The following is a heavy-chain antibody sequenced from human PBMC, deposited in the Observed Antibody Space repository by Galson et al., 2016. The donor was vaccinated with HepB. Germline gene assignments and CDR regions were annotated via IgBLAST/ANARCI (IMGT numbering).Heavy chain of an antibody. J-gene: IGHJ4*02. D-gene: IGHD2-2*01. Sequence: SETLSLTCAVYGGSFSGYYWTWIRQPPGKGLEWIGEINHRGTTSYNPSLKSRGTILADMSKNQFSLKLTSVTASDTAVYYCTRGLIGVAPAAMFRSVGDYYFDFWGRGTLVTVPS. CDR2: INHRGTT. V-gene: IGHV4-34*01. CDR3: TRGLIGVAPAAMFRSVGDYYFDF. CDR1: GGSFSGYY.